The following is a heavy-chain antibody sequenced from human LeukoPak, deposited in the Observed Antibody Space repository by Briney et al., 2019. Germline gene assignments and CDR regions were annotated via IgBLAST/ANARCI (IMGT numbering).Heavy chain of an antibody. CDR3: ARGGMGFDY. CDR1: GFTSSSNY. Sequence: GGSLRLSCAASGFTSSSNYMSWVRQAPGKGLEWVSVIYSGGSTYYADSVKGRFTISRDNSKNTLYLQMNRLRAEDTAVYSCARGGMGFDYWGQGTLVTVSS. D-gene: IGHD5-12*01. CDR2: IYSGGST. V-gene: IGHV3-53*01. J-gene: IGHJ4*02.